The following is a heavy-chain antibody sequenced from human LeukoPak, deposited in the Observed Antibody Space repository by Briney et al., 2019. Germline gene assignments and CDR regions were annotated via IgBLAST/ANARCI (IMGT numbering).Heavy chain of an antibody. V-gene: IGHV4-34*01. CDR2: INQSGCT. Sequence: SETLSLTCAVYGGSFSGYYWSWIRQPPGKGLEWIGEINQSGCTNYNPSLKSRVTISVDTSKKQFSLRLSPVTAADTAVYYCAAGCSSTSCYWYYYTDVWGKGTTVTVSS. J-gene: IGHJ6*03. CDR3: AAGCSSTSCYWYYYTDV. D-gene: IGHD2-2*01. CDR1: GGSFSGYY.